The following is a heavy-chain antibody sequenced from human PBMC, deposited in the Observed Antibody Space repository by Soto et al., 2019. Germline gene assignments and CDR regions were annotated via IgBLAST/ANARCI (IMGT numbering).Heavy chain of an antibody. Sequence: SETLSLTCAVYGRSFSGYYWSWIRQPPGKGLEWIGEINHSGSTNYNPSLKSRVTISVDTSKNQFSLKLTSVTAADTAVYYCARTTWGFHYYDRKQYDMDVWGQGTTVTVSS. J-gene: IGHJ6*02. D-gene: IGHD3-22*01. CDR2: INHSGST. V-gene: IGHV4-34*01. CDR1: GRSFSGYY. CDR3: ARTTWGFHYYDRKQYDMDV.